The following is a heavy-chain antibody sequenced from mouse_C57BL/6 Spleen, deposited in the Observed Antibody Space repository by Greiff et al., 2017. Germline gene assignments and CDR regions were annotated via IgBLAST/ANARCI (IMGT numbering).Heavy chain of an antibody. D-gene: IGHD1-1*01. CDR2: INPSSGYT. CDR3: ARLDYGSSYDYYAMDD. V-gene: IGHV1-4*01. Sequence: QVQLKQSGAELARPGASVKMSCTASGYTFTSYSMHWVNQRPGQGLEWIGYINPSSGYTKYNQKFKDKAPLTADKSSSTAYMQRSSLTSEDAAVYYCARLDYGSSYDYYAMDDWGQGTSVTVSS. J-gene: IGHJ4*01. CDR1: GYTFTSYS.